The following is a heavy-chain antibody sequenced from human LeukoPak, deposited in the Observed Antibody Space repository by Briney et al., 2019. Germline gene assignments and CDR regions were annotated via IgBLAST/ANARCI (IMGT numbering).Heavy chain of an antibody. V-gene: IGHV4-59*08. CDR2: IYDSGGA. CDR3: ARHADCRTISCSYFHNMDV. D-gene: IGHD2-15*01. Sequence: SETLSLTCTVSGGSISSYYWSWIRQPPGKGLEWIGYIYDSGGATYNPSLKSRVAISVDASKKQFSLNLSSVTAADTAVYYCARHADCRTISCSYFHNMDVWGKGITVTVSS. CDR1: GGSISSYY. J-gene: IGHJ6*03.